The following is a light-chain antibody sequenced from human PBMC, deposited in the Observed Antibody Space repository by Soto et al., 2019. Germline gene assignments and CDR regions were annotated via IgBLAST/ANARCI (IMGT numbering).Light chain of an antibody. CDR2: DVS. Sequence: QSTLTQRAYVSGSPGQSITISCTGTSSDVGGYNYVSWYQQHPGKAPKLMIYDVSNRPSGVSNRFSGSKSGNTASLTISGLQAEDEADYYCSSYTSSTVVFGGGTKLTVL. V-gene: IGLV2-14*01. J-gene: IGLJ2*01. CDR1: SSDVGGYNY. CDR3: SSYTSSTVV.